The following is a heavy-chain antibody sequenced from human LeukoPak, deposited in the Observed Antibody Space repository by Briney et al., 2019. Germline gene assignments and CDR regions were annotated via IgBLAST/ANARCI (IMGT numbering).Heavy chain of an antibody. CDR3: ARDRDILTAGYMDV. CDR2: INPSGGST. CDR1: GYTFSRYC. D-gene: IGHD3-9*01. Sequence: ASVKVSCKASGYTFSRYCIHWVRQAPGQGLEWMGIINPSGGSTTYAQKFQGRVTMTRDTSTSTVFMELSSLRSEDTAVYYCARDRDILTAGYMDVWAKGTTVTVSS. J-gene: IGHJ6*03. V-gene: IGHV1-46*01.